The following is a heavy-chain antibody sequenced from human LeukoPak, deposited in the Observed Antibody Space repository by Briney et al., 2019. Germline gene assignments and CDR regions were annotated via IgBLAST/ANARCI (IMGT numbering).Heavy chain of an antibody. V-gene: IGHV4-34*01. CDR2: INHSGST. J-gene: IGHJ6*02. Sequence: SETLSLTCAVYGGSFSGYYWSWIRLPPGKGLEWIGEINHSGSTNYNPSLKSRVTISVDTSKNQFSLKLSSVTAADTAVYYCARGPRGTTTPRYGMDVWGQGTTVTVSS. CDR1: GGSFSGYY. CDR3: ARGPRGTTTPRYGMDV. D-gene: IGHD4-11*01.